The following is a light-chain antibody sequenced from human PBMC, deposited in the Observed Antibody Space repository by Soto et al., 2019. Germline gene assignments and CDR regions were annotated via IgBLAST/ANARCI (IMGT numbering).Light chain of an antibody. V-gene: IGLV3-21*02. Sequence: SYELTQPPSVSVAPGQTARITCGGTNLGSKSVHWYQQRPGQAPVLVVYDDSDRPSGIPERFSGSNSGNTATLTISRVEAGDEADYYCQVWDSSSDHPGVFGTGTKLTVL. CDR1: NLGSKS. CDR3: QVWDSSSDHPGV. J-gene: IGLJ1*01. CDR2: DDS.